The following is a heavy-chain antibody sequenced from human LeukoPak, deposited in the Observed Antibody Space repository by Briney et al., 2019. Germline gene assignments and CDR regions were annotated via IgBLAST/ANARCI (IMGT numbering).Heavy chain of an antibody. CDR2: IYYSGST. Sequence: PSETLSLTCTVSGGSISSSSYYWGGIRQPPGKRLEWIGSIYYSGSTYYNPSLKSRVTISVDKSKNHFSLKLSPVTAADTAVYYCAGTGTTSVYNWFDPWGQGTLVTVSS. V-gene: IGHV4-39*02. D-gene: IGHD1-1*01. CDR1: GGSISSSSYY. CDR3: AGTGTTSVYNWFDP. J-gene: IGHJ5*02.